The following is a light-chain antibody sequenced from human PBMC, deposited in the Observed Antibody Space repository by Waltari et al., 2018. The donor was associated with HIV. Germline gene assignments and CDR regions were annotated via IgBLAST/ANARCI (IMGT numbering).Light chain of an antibody. J-gene: IGLJ2*01. Sequence: QSVLTQPPSPSATPGQRAPIPCSGGSSITGRNHVHWYRQFPGSAPHLLIHSNDQRPSGVPDRFSGSTSGTSASLAISGLRSEDEADYYCAAWDDSLSGLAFGGGTKLTVL. CDR1: SSITGRNH. CDR2: SND. CDR3: AAWDDSLSGLA. V-gene: IGLV1-47*01.